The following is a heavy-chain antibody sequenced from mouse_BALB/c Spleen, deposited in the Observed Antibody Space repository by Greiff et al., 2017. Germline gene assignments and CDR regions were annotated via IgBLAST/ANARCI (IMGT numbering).Heavy chain of an antibody. J-gene: IGHJ4*01. CDR3: ARHNYGYYAMDY. CDR2: IWSDGST. V-gene: IGHV2-6-2*01. D-gene: IGHD1-2*01. CDR1: GFSLTSYG. Sequence: VQGVESGPDLVAPSQSLSITCTVSGFSLTSYGVHWVRQPPGKGLEWLVVIWSDGSTTYNSALKSRLSISKDNSKSQVFLKMNSLQTDDTAMYHCARHNYGYYAMDYWGQGTSVTVSA.